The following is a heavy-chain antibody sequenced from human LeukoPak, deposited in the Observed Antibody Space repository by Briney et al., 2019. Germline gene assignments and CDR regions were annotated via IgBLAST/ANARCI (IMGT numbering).Heavy chain of an antibody. CDR1: GFTFDDYA. V-gene: IGHV3-9*01. D-gene: IGHD2-2*01. CDR2: ISWNSGSI. CDR3: AKARSVYYCSSTSCPSPYFDY. Sequence: GGSLRLSCAASGFTFDDYAMHWVRQAPGKGLEWVSGISWNSGSIGYADSVKGRFTISRDNAKNSLYLQMDSLRAEDTALYYCAKARSVYYCSSTSCPSPYFDYWGQGTLVTVSS. J-gene: IGHJ4*02.